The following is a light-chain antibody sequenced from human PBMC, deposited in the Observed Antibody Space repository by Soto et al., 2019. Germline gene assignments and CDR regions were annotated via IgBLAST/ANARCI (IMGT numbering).Light chain of an antibody. CDR2: EVN. CDR1: SSDVGGYNY. J-gene: IGLJ2*01. V-gene: IGLV2-8*01. Sequence: QSALTQPPSASGSPGQSVTITCTGTSSDVGGYNYVSWYQQHPGKAPKLMISEVNKRPSGVPDRFSGSKSGNTASLTVSGLQPDDEADYYCTSYAGSNSVVFGGGTKLTVL. CDR3: TSYAGSNSVV.